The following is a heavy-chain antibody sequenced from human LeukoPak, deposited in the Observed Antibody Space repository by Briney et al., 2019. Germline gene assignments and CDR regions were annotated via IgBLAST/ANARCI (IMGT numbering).Heavy chain of an antibody. Sequence: QAGGSLRLSCAASGFTFSSYAMSWVRQAPGKGLEWVSAISGSGGSTYYADSVKGRFTISRDNSKNTLYLQMNSLRAEDTAVYYCAKDPTSYSSGWYYFDYWGQGTLVTVSS. D-gene: IGHD6-19*01. CDR1: GFTFSSYA. J-gene: IGHJ4*02. CDR2: ISGSGGST. CDR3: AKDPTSYSSGWYYFDY. V-gene: IGHV3-23*01.